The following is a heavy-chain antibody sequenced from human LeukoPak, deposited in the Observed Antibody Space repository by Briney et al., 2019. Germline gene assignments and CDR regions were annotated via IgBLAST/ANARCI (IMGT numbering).Heavy chain of an antibody. D-gene: IGHD3-16*01. CDR1: RFTFSASD. V-gene: IGHV3-21*01. CDR3: ARDPIYAPPPLAAFDI. Sequence: GGSLRLSCAASRFTFSASDMNWVRQTPGKGLEWVSSISSSSSYIYYADSVKGRFSISRDNAKKSLYLQMNSLRAEDTAVYYCARDPIYAPPPLAAFDIWGQGTLVTVSS. CDR2: ISSSSSYI. J-gene: IGHJ3*02.